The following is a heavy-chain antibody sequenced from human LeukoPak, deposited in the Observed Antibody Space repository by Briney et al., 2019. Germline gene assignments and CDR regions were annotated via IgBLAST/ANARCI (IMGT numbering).Heavy chain of an antibody. J-gene: IGHJ6*03. CDR3: ARTTEGGYTYDYFYYYYMDV. V-gene: IGHV4-59*01. CDR1: GGSISSYY. Sequence: SETLSLTCTVSGGSISSYYWSWIRQPPGKGLEWIGYIYYSGSTNYNPSLKSRVTISVDTSKNQFSLKLSSVTAADTAVYYCARTTEGGYTYDYFYYYYMDVWGKGTTVIVSS. CDR2: IYYSGST. D-gene: IGHD5-18*01.